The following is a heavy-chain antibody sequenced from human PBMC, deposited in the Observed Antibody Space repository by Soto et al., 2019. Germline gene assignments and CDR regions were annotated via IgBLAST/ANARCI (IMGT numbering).Heavy chain of an antibody. CDR2: INPSGGST. J-gene: IGHJ5*02. Sequence: QVQLVQSGAEVKKPGASVKVSCKASGYTFTSYYMHWVRQAPGQGLEWMGIINPSGGSTSYAQKFPGRGTKARDTATSTVYMELGRPGSWDTGVYYWARDSVKAAGGCWFGPWGQGTLVTVSS. CDR3: ARDSVKAAGGCWFGP. CDR1: GYTFTSYY. D-gene: IGHD6-13*01. V-gene: IGHV1-46*01.